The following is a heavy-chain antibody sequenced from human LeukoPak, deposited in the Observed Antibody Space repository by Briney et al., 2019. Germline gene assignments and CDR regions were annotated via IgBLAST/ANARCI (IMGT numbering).Heavy chain of an antibody. Sequence: GGSLRLSCAASGFTVNTNYMSWVRQAPGKGLEFVSVIYSGTITYYADSVKGRFTISRDNSKNTLYLQMNSLRAEDTAVYYCAKDLSGGSGYDYDYWGQGTLVTVSS. CDR1: GFTVNTNY. V-gene: IGHV3-53*01. D-gene: IGHD5-12*01. CDR3: AKDLSGGSGYDYDY. CDR2: IYSGTIT. J-gene: IGHJ4*02.